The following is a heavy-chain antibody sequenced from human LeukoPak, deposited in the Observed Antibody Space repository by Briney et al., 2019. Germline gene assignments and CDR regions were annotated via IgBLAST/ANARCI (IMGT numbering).Heavy chain of an antibody. CDR3: ARRRAVAGRGYFDY. CDR1: GFTVSSNY. J-gene: IGHJ4*02. D-gene: IGHD6-19*01. V-gene: IGHV3-53*01. Sequence: GGSLRLSCAASGFTVSSNYMSWVRQAPGKGLEWVSVIYSGGSTYYADSVKGRFTISRDNSKNTLYLQMNSLRAEDTAVYYCARRRAVAGRGYFDYWGQGTLVTVSS. CDR2: IYSGGST.